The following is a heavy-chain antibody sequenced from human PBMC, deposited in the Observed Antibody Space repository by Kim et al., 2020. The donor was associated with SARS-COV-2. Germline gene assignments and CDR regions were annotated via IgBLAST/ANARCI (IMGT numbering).Heavy chain of an antibody. Sequence: ASVKVSCKASGYTFTSYGISWVRQAPGQGLEWMGWISAYNGNTNYAQKLQGRVTMTTDTSTSTAYMELRSLRSDDTAVYYCARDLGCSSTSCYSQGYWFDPWGQGTLVTVSS. V-gene: IGHV1-18*01. CDR2: ISAYNGNT. D-gene: IGHD2-2*01. CDR1: GYTFTSYG. CDR3: ARDLGCSSTSCYSQGYWFDP. J-gene: IGHJ5*02.